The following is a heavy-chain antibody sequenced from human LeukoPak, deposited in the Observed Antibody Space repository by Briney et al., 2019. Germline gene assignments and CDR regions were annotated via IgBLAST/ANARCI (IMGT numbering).Heavy chain of an antibody. CDR1: GFSFSSYG. J-gene: IGHJ4*02. V-gene: IGHV3-30*02. Sequence: GGSLRLSCVASGFSFSSYGMHWVRQAPGEGLQWVSFIRYDGSAKYYADSVKGRFTISRDSSKSTLYLQMNGLRLEDTAIYYCAKYYYEGTGASPLDYWGQGTLVTVSS. CDR3: AKYYYEGTGASPLDY. D-gene: IGHD3-22*01. CDR2: IRYDGSAK.